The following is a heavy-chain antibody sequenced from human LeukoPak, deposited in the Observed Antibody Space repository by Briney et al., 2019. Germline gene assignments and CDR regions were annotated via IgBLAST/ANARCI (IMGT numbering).Heavy chain of an antibody. J-gene: IGHJ3*02. CDR3: ARFLKTGSHDAFDI. V-gene: IGHV4-39*07. CDR2: IYYSGST. Sequence: PSETLSLTRTVSGGSISSSSYYWGWIRQPPGKGLEWIGSIYYSGSTYYNPSLKSRATISVDTSKNQFSLKLSSVTAADTAVYYCARFLKTGSHDAFDIWGQGTMVTVSS. D-gene: IGHD3-9*01. CDR1: GGSISSSSYY.